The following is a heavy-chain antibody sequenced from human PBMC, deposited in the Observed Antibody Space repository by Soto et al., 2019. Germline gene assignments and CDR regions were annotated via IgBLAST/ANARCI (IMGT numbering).Heavy chain of an antibody. CDR1: GFTFSTYS. J-gene: IGHJ6*03. Sequence: GGSLRLSCAASGFTFSTYSMNWVRQAPGKGLEWVSTFGTSGNTYYADSVKGRFTISRDNSKNTLFLQMNSLRAEDTALYYCANRPGDYMCVWAKGTPVPGSS. CDR2: FGTSGNT. CDR3: ANRPGDYMCV. V-gene: IGHV3-23*01.